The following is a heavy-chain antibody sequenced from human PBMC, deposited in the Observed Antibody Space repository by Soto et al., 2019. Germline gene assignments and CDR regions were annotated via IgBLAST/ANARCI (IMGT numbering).Heavy chain of an antibody. V-gene: IGHV3-74*01. CDR2: IDGAAATT. CDR3: ARGGAMGVDY. J-gene: IGHJ4*02. CDR1: GFTFNNKW. D-gene: IGHD1-26*01. Sequence: GGSLRLSCTASGFTFNNKWMHWVRQAPGKGLVWLSRIDGAAATTNYADSVKGRFTISRDNAKNIVFLHVNGLTDEDTAVYYCARGGAMGVDYWGQGTLVTVSS.